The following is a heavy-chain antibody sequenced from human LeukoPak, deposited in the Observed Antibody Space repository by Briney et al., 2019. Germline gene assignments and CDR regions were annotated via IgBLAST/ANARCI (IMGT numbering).Heavy chain of an antibody. CDR2: IIPILGIA. CDR3: ARDGGIQLWLLRSKFDY. J-gene: IGHJ4*02. CDR1: GGTFSSYA. V-gene: IGHV1-69*04. Sequence: SAKVSCKASGGTFSSYAISWVRQAPGQGLEWMGRIIPILGIANYAQKFQGRVTITADKSTSTAYMELSSLRSEDTAVYYCARDGGIQLWLLRSKFDYWGQGTLVTVSS. D-gene: IGHD5-18*01.